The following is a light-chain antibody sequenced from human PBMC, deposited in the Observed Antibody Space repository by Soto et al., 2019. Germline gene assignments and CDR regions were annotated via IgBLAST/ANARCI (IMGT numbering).Light chain of an antibody. J-gene: IGKJ4*01. CDR2: DAS. CDR1: QSVDSK. CDR3: QQYYVWNT. Sequence: EIVMTQSPATLSVSPGERAIFSCRASQSVDSKLAWYQQKLGQAPRLLIYDASTRATGIPARFSGSGSGTEFILTISSLQSEDFAIYYCQQYYVWNTFGGGTKVEIK. V-gene: IGKV3D-15*01.